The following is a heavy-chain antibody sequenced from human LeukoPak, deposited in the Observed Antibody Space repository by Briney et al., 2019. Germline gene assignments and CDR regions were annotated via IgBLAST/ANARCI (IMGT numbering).Heavy chain of an antibody. CDR2: ISWNSGSI. V-gene: IGHV3-9*01. CDR1: GFTFDDYA. J-gene: IGHJ4*02. D-gene: IGHD1-26*01. Sequence: PGGSLRLSCAASGFTFDDYAMHWVRQAPGKGLEWVSGISWNSGSIGYADSVKGRFTISRDNAKNSLYLQMNSLRAEDTAVYYCARDEEGGSYSAFDYWGQGTLVTVSS. CDR3: ARDEEGGSYSAFDY.